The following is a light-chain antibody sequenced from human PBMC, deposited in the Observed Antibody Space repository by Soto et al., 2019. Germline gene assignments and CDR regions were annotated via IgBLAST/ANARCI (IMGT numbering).Light chain of an antibody. CDR1: SSKIGAGYD. CDR3: LSFDSSLSVV. CDR2: GNT. Sequence: QLVLTQPPSVSGAPGQRVTISCTGSSSKIGAGYDVHWYQQLPGRAPKLLIYGNTNRPSGVPDRFSGSKSGTSASLAITGLQAEDEADYYCLSFDSSLSVVFGGGTQLTVL. J-gene: IGLJ2*01. V-gene: IGLV1-40*01.